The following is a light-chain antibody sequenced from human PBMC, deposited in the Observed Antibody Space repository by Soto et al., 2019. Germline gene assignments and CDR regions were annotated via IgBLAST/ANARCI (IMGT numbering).Light chain of an antibody. V-gene: IGKV1-5*01. CDR1: QSISGW. Sequence: QTTEAPSSLSTSVADRVTITCRASQSISGWLGWYQQKPGKAPRLLIYDTSSVVSGIPSRFSGSGSGTEFTLTISRLQPDDFGTYYCQQYSSYPPSFGGGTKVDI. CDR2: DTS. CDR3: QQYSSYPPS. J-gene: IGKJ4*02.